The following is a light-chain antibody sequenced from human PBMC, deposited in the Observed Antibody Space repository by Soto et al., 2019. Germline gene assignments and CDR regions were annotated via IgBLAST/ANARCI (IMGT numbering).Light chain of an antibody. CDR2: DAS. J-gene: IGKJ4*01. CDR3: QQYGSSVT. Sequence: DIVLTRSPATLSLSPGERATLSCGASQSVSSSYLAWYQQKPGLAPRLLIYDASSRATGIPDRFSGGGSGTDFTLTISRLEPEDFAVYYCQQYGSSVTFGGGTKVEIK. CDR1: QSVSSSY. V-gene: IGKV3D-20*01.